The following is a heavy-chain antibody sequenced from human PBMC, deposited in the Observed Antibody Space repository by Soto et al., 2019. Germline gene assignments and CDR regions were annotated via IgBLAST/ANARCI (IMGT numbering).Heavy chain of an antibody. D-gene: IGHD2-21*01. CDR3: TRIAYNYGPGDY. J-gene: IGHJ4*02. Sequence: GSLRLSCEVSGFTFSDHYMDWVRQAPGKGLEWVGRSRNKANSFSTAYAPSVKGRFTISRDDSKSSLYLQMNSLKTDDTAVYYCTRIAYNYGPGDYWGQGTLVTVSS. CDR1: GFTFSDHY. CDR2: SRNKANSFST. V-gene: IGHV3-72*01.